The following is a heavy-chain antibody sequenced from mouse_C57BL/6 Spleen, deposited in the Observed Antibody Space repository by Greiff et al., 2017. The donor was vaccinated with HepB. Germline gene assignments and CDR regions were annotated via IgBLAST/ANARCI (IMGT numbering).Heavy chain of an antibody. Sequence: QVQLQQSGPELVKPGASVKISCKASGYAFSSSWMNWVKQRPGKGLEWIGRIYPGDGDTNYNGKFKGKATLTADKSSSTAYMQLSSLTSEDSAVSFCAPVTTRGDYYYAMDYWGKGTSVTVSS. CDR2: IYPGDGDT. CDR1: GYAFSSSW. CDR3: APVTTRGDYYYAMDY. V-gene: IGHV1-82*01. J-gene: IGHJ4*01. D-gene: IGHD2-2*01.